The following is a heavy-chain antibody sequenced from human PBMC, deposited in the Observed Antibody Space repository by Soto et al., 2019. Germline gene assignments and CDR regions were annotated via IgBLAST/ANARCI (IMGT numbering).Heavy chain of an antibody. CDR1: GGSISSSSYY. V-gene: IGHV4-39*01. CDR3: ARHVVPLVRGRYFDY. J-gene: IGHJ4*02. D-gene: IGHD3-10*01. Sequence: QLQLQESGPGLVKPSETLSLTCTVSGGSISSSSYYWGWIRQPPGKGLEWIGSIYYSGSTYYNPSLQCRVTISVATSKYQFSLKLSSVTAADTAVYYCARHVVPLVRGRYFDYWGQGTLVTVSS. CDR2: IYYSGST.